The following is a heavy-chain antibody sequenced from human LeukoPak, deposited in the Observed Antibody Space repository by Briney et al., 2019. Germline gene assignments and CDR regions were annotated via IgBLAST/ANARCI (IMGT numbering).Heavy chain of an antibody. J-gene: IGHJ4*02. D-gene: IGHD3-10*01. CDR3: ARDDTVRGVTLFDY. CDR2: FKSANNT. Sequence: GGSLRLSCAASGFTFSIHAMSWVRQAPGKGLEWVSGFKSANNTYYADSVKGRFTISRDNSKSTLYLQMNSLRAEDTAVYYCARDDTVRGVTLFDYWGQGTLVTVSS. CDR1: GFTFSIHA. V-gene: IGHV3-23*01.